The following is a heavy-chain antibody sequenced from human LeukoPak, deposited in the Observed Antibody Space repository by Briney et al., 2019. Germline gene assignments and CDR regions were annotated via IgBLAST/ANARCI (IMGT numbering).Heavy chain of an antibody. CDR1: GFTFSSYA. J-gene: IGHJ4*02. V-gene: IGHV3-30*04. CDR2: ISYDGSNK. D-gene: IGHD1-26*01. CDR3: ARDSPGGGSYYGE. Sequence: GGSLRLSCAASGFTFSSYAMHWVRQAPGKGLEWVAVISYDGSNKYYADSVKGRFTISRDNSKNTLYLQMNSLRAEDTAVYYCARDSPGGGSYYGEWGQGTLVTVSS.